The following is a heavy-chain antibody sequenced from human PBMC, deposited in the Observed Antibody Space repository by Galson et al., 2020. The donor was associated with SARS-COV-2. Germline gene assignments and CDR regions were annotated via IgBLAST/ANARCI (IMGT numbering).Heavy chain of an antibody. CDR3: TTDGVPSTSFEFFPYYFDY. Sequence: GESLKISCAASGFTFSNAWMSWVRQAPGKGLEWVGRIKSKTDGGTTDYAAPVKGRFTISRDDSKNTLYLQMNSLKTKDTAVYYCTTDGVPSTSFEFFPYYFDYWGQGTLVTVSS. CDR2: IKSKTDGGTT. CDR1: GFTFSNAW. D-gene: IGHD2-8*01. V-gene: IGHV3-15*01. J-gene: IGHJ4*02.